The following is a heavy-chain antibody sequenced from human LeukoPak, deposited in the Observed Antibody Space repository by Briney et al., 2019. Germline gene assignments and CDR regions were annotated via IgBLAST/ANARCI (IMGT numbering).Heavy chain of an antibody. CDR3: ARNNNRPEPDYSSYHMDV. V-gene: IGHV4-61*02. CDR2: IYTSGST. J-gene: IGHJ6*03. Sequence: SETLSLTCTVSGGSINSSNYYWGWIRQPAGKGLEWIGRIYTSGSTNYNPSLKSRVTMSVDTSKNQFSLKLSSVTAADTAVYYCARNNNRPEPDYSSYHMDVGGKGPTVT. D-gene: IGHD1/OR15-1a*01. CDR1: GGSINSSNYY.